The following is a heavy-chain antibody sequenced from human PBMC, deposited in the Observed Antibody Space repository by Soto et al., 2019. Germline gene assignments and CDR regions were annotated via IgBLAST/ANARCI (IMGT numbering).Heavy chain of an antibody. CDR2: ISGSGGST. J-gene: IGHJ4*02. CDR1: GFTFSSYA. V-gene: IGHV3-23*01. Sequence: HPGGSLRLSCAASGFTFSSYAMSWVRQAPGKGLEWVSAISGSGGSTYYADSVKGRFTISRDNSKNTLYLQMNSLRAEDTAVYYCAKAPGFIAAAGSRFDYWGQGTLVTVSS. D-gene: IGHD6-13*01. CDR3: AKAPGFIAAAGSRFDY.